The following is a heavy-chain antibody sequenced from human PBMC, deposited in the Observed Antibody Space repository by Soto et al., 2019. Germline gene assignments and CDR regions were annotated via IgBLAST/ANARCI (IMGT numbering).Heavy chain of an antibody. CDR3: SRSLNS. CDR1: GSTFNTHW. J-gene: IGHJ4*02. V-gene: IGHV3-7*01. CDR2: INQDGSEK. Sequence: GSRRVSWSASGSTFNTHWMDWVRQPPGKGLEWVANINQDGSEKNYVDSVKGRFTIYRDNAKNSLYLQMSSLTAEDSALYYCSRSLNSWGQGTLVTVSS.